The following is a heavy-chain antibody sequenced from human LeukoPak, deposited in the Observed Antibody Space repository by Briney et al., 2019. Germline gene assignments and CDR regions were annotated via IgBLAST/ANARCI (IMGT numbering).Heavy chain of an antibody. CDR1: GXSISSGGYY. CDR2: IRYSGST. J-gene: IGHJ4*02. V-gene: IGHV4-31*02. D-gene: IGHD3-3*01. CDR3: ARVATFYDFSGSLGDYFDY. Sequence: KPSQTLSLTWTVSGXSISSGGYYWRWTRQHPGKGLEWFGYIRYSGSTYYNPSLQSRVTISTDTSKNQFSLKLTSVTAADTAVYYCARVATFYDFSGSLGDYFDYWGQGTLVTVSS.